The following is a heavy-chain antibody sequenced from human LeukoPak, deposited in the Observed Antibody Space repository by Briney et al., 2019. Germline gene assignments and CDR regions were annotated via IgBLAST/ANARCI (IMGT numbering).Heavy chain of an antibody. CDR2: ISSSSSYI. CDR3: ARTGRASDAFDI. V-gene: IGHV3-21*01. D-gene: IGHD1-14*01. Sequence: PGGSLRLSCAASGLTFSSYSMSWVRQAPGKGLEWVSSISSSSSYIYYADSVKGRFTISRDNAKNSLYLQMNSLRAEDTAVYYCARTGRASDAFDIWGQGTMVTVSS. CDR1: GLTFSSYS. J-gene: IGHJ3*02.